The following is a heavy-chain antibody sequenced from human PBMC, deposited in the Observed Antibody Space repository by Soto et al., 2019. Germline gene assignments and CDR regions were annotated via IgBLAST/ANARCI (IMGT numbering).Heavy chain of an antibody. CDR1: GGSFSGYY. CDR2: INHSGST. J-gene: IGHJ5*02. D-gene: IGHD3-3*01. V-gene: IGHV4-34*01. Sequence: XATLSLTCAVYGGSFSGYYWSGIRQPPGKGLEWIGEINHSGSTNYNPSLKSRVTISVDTSKNQFSLKLSSVTAADTAVYYCARLRLRFPQTGFDQWGQGTLVTVSS. CDR3: ARLRLRFPQTGFDQ.